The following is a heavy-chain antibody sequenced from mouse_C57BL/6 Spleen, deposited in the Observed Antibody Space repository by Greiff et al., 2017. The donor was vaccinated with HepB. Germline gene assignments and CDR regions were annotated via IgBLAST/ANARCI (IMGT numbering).Heavy chain of an antibody. CDR1: GYAFTNYL. Sequence: VQLQQSGAELVRPGTSVKVSCKASGYAFTNYLIEWVKQRPGQGLEWIGVINPGSGGTNYNEKFKGKATLTADKSSSTAYMQLSSLTSEDSAVYVCARGYDYDGRDYWGQGTSVTVSS. CDR2: INPGSGGT. J-gene: IGHJ4*01. V-gene: IGHV1-54*01. CDR3: ARGYDYDGRDY. D-gene: IGHD2-4*01.